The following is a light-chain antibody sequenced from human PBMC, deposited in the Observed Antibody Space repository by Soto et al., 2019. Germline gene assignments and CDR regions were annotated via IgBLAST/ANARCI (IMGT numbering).Light chain of an antibody. J-gene: IGKJ3*01. V-gene: IGKV3-20*01. CDR3: HQYCSSPFA. CDR1: QSVGSNY. Sequence: EIVLTQSPGTLSLSPGEGATLSCRASQSVGSNYLAWYQQKPGQAPRLLIYGASTRATGIPDRFSGSGSGTDFALTISRLEPEDFAVYYCHQYCSSPFAFGPGTIVDIK. CDR2: GAS.